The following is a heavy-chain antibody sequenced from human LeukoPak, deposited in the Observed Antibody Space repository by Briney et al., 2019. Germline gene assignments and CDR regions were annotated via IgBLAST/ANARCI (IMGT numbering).Heavy chain of an antibody. J-gene: IGHJ4*02. CDR1: GGTFSSYA. CDR2: INPSGGST. D-gene: IGHD4-23*01. Sequence: GASVKVSCKASGGTFSSYAISWVRQAPGQGLEWMGIINPSGGSTSYAQKFQGRVTMTRDTSTSTVYMELSSLRSEDTAVYYCARDSGDYGGNFDYWGQGTLVTVSS. CDR3: ARDSGDYGGNFDY. V-gene: IGHV1-46*01.